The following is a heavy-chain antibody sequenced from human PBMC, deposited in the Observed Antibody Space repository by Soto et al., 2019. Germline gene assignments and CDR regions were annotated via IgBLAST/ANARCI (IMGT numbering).Heavy chain of an antibody. V-gene: IGHV1-3*01. J-gene: IGHJ6*02. Sequence: QVQLVQSGAEVKKPGASVKVSCKASGYTFTSYAMHWVRQAPGQRLEWMGWINAGNGNTKYSQKFQGRVTITRDTSASTAYMELSSLRSEDTAVYYCARSGLEAQYYYYGMDVWGQGTTVTVSS. CDR3: ARSGLEAQYYYYGMDV. D-gene: IGHD1-1*01. CDR2: INAGNGNT. CDR1: GYTFTSYA.